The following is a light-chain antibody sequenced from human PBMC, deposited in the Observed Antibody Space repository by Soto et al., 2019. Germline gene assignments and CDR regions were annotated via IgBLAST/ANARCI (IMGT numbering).Light chain of an antibody. CDR3: HSYDSSLSAHVV. CDR1: SSNIGAGHD. Sequence: QSVLTQPPSVSGAPGQRVTISCTGSSSNIGAGHDVHWYQQLPGTAPKLLIYANTNRPSGVPDRFSGSKSGTPASLAITGLQAEDEADYYCHSYDSSLSAHVVFGGGTKLTVL. CDR2: ANT. V-gene: IGLV1-40*01. J-gene: IGLJ2*01.